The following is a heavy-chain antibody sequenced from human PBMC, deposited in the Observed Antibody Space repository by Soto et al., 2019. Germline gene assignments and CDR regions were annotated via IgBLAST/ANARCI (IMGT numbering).Heavy chain of an antibody. CDR1: GGTFGGYG. J-gene: IGHJ4*02. V-gene: IGHV1-69*05. CDR2: IVPLFAAA. D-gene: IGHD3-16*02. CDR3: ARGGTWSDHSGRSYHYTAKLAS. Sequence: QVRLEQSAAEVKKPGSSVKVSCKASGGTFGGYGLHWVRQAPGQGLEWMGGIVPLFAAANYAQKFQGRVTMXGXAXXGNLELHPLRPDATAVYYCARGGTWSDHSGRSYHYTAKLASWGQGTLVTVSS.